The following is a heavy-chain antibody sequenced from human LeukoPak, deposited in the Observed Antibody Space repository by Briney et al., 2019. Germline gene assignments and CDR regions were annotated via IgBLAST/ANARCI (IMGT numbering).Heavy chain of an antibody. J-gene: IGHJ3*02. Sequence: GGSLRLSCAASGFTFSDYYMSWIRQAPGKGLEWLSYIISTGGTIYYADSVKGRFTISRHNAKNSLYLQMNSLRAEDTAVYYCAGYSSGWFGAFHIWGQGTMVTVSS. CDR1: GFTFSDYY. CDR2: IISTGGTI. V-gene: IGHV3-11*04. CDR3: AGYSSGWFGAFHI. D-gene: IGHD6-19*01.